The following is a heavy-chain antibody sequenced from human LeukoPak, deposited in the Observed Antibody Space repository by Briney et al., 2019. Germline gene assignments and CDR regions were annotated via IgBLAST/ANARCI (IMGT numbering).Heavy chain of an antibody. CDR2: IYYSGST. CDR1: GGSISSSSYY. V-gene: IGHV4-39*01. J-gene: IGHJ6*03. Sequence: SETLSLTCTVSGGSISSSSYYWGWIRQPPGKGLEWIGSIYYSGSTYYNPSLKSRVTISVDTSKNQFSLKLSSVTAADTAVYYCARLRQQLVRYYYYYMDVCGKGTTVTVSS. CDR3: ARLRQQLVRYYYYYMDV. D-gene: IGHD6-13*01.